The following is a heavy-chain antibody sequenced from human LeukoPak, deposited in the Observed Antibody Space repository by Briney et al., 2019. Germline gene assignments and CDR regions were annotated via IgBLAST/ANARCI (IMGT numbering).Heavy chain of an antibody. Sequence: SETLSLTCAVYGGSFSGYYWSWIRQPPGKGLEWIGEINHSGSTNYNPSLKSRVTISVDTSKNRFSLKLSSVTAADTAVYYCARGIAAAGLIDYWGQGTLVTVSS. D-gene: IGHD6-13*01. J-gene: IGHJ4*02. CDR2: INHSGST. CDR3: ARGIAAAGLIDY. CDR1: GGSFSGYY. V-gene: IGHV4-34*01.